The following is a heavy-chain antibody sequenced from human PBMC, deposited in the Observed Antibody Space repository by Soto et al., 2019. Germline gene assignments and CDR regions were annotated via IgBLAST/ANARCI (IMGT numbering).Heavy chain of an antibody. D-gene: IGHD3-22*01. CDR2: ISYDGSNK. V-gene: IGHV3-30-3*01. J-gene: IGHJ5*02. CDR3: ARPKASSGYYYDGSYYWFDP. CDR1: GFTFSSYA. Sequence: PGGSLRLSCAASGFTFSSYAMHRVRQAPGKGLEWVAVISYDGSNKYYADSVKGRFTISRDNSKNTLYLQMNSLRAEDTAVYYCARPKASSGYYYDGSYYWFDPWGQGTLVTVSS.